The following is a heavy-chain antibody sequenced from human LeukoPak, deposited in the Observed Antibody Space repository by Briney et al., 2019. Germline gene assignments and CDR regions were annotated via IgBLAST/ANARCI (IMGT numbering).Heavy chain of an antibody. CDR3: ARDISSGFGEFYDAFDI. V-gene: IGHV1-2*02. J-gene: IGHJ3*02. D-gene: IGHD3-10*01. CDR1: GYTFTGYY. Sequence: ASVKVSCKASGYTFTGYYMHWVRQAPGQGLEWMGWINPNSGGTNYAQKFQGRVTMTRDTSISTAYMELSRLRSDDTAVYYCARDISSGFGEFYDAFDIWGQGTMVTVSS. CDR2: INPNSGGT.